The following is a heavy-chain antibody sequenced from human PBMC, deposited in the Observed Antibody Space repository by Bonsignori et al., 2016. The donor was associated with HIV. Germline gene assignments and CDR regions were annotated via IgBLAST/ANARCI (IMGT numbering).Heavy chain of an antibody. V-gene: IGHV4-34*01. D-gene: IGHD6-19*01. J-gene: IGHJ4*02. Sequence: SETLSLTCAVYGGSFSGYYWSWIRQTPGKGLEWIGEINHSGGTNYNPSLKSRVSISLDTSKNQFSLKLSSVTAADTAVYYCANGQWVDYFDYWGQGTLVTVSS. CDR2: INHSGGT. CDR1: GGSFSGYY. CDR3: ANGQWVDYFDY.